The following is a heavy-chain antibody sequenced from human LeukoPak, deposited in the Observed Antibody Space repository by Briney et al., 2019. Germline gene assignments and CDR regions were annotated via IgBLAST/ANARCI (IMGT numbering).Heavy chain of an antibody. J-gene: IGHJ4*02. D-gene: IGHD3-22*01. V-gene: IGHV3-7*01. CDR3: ARYYESSGYYDNFDY. Sequence: PGGSLRLSCTASGFTFSSYWMTWVRQAPGKGLEWVANIKQDGSEKYYVDSVEGRFTISRDNAKNSLYLQMNSLRAEDTAVYYCARYYESSGYYDNFDYWGQGTLVTVSS. CDR2: IKQDGSEK. CDR1: GFTFSSYW.